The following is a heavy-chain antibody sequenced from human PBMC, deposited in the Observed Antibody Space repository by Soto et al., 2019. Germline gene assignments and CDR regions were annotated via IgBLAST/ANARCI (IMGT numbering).Heavy chain of an antibody. Sequence: GESLKISCKGSGYSFTSYWIGWVRQMPGKGLEWMGIIYPGDSDTRYSPSFQGQVTISADKSISTAYLQWSSLKASDTAMYYCARCPSGYDILTGYPYYFDYWGQGTLVTVSS. D-gene: IGHD3-9*01. CDR1: GYSFTSYW. J-gene: IGHJ4*02. V-gene: IGHV5-51*01. CDR2: IYPGDSDT. CDR3: ARCPSGYDILTGYPYYFDY.